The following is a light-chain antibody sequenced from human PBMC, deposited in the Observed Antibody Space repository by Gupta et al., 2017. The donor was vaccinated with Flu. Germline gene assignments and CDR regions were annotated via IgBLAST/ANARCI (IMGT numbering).Light chain of an antibody. CDR2: RNQ. CDR3: AAWDGSLNFYV. Sequence: QSVLTQPPSASATPGQGVTISCSGSTSDIGSNYVYWYQQLPGTATKLLIYRNQERPSGVPDRFSASKSGTSASLAISGRQSEDEADYYCAAWDGSLNFYVFGSGTKVTV. V-gene: IGLV1-47*01. J-gene: IGLJ1*01. CDR1: TSDIGSNY.